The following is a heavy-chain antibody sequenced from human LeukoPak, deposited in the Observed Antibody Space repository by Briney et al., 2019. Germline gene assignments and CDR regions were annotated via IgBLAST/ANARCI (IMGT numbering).Heavy chain of an antibody. CDR1: GFTFSSYA. CDR2: ISYDGSNE. V-gene: IGHV3-30-3*01. CDR3: AKRYVPSDY. J-gene: IGHJ4*02. D-gene: IGHD5-12*01. Sequence: GGSLRISCAASGFTFSSYAMHWVRQAPGKGLEWVALISYDGSNEYYADFVKGRFTISRDNSKNTLYLQMSSLGSEDTAVYYCAKRYVPSDYWGQGTLVTVSS.